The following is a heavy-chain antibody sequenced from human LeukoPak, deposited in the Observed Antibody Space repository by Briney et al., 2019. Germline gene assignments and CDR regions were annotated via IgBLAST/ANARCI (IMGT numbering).Heavy chain of an antibody. Sequence: SETLSLTCTVSGGSISSYYWSWIRQPPGKGLEWIGYIYYSGSTNYNPSLKSRVTISVDTSKNQFSLKLSSVTAADTAVYYCARVYYSSSYDYWYFDLWGHGTLVTVSS. J-gene: IGHJ2*01. CDR3: ARVYYSSSYDYWYFDL. CDR2: IYYSGST. CDR1: GGSISSYY. D-gene: IGHD6-13*01. V-gene: IGHV4-59*01.